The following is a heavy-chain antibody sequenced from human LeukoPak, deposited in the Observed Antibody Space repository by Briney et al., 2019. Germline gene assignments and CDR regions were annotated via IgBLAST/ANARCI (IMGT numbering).Heavy chain of an antibody. Sequence: GASVKVSCKASGYTFTSYGISWVRQAPGQGLEWMGWISAYNGNTNYAQKLQGRVTMTTDTSTSTAYMELRSLRSDDTAVYYCARGVTTLAPYSSSWYETADRIGAFDIWGQGTMVTVSS. J-gene: IGHJ3*02. D-gene: IGHD6-13*01. V-gene: IGHV1-18*01. CDR1: GYTFTSYG. CDR2: ISAYNGNT. CDR3: ARGVTTLAPYSSSWYETADRIGAFDI.